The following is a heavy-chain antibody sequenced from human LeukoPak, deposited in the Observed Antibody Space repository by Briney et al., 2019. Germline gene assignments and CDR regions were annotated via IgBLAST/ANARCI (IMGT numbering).Heavy chain of an antibody. CDR3: ARTSGGTLVGAIYNWFDP. CDR2: INPNSGGT. J-gene: IGHJ5*02. Sequence: GASVKVSCKAPGGTFSSYAISWVRQAPGQGLEWMGRINPNSGGTNYAQKFQGRVTMTRDTSISTAYMELSRLRSDDTAVYYCARTSGGTLVGAIYNWFDPWGQGTLVTVSS. V-gene: IGHV1-2*06. D-gene: IGHD1-26*01. CDR1: GGTFSSYA.